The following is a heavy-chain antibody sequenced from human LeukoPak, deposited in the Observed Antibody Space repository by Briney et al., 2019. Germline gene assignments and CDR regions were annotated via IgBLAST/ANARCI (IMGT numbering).Heavy chain of an antibody. CDR1: GGSFSGYY. CDR2: INHSGST. D-gene: IGHD2-21*01. J-gene: IGHJ2*01. V-gene: IGHV4-34*01. Sequence: PSETLSLTCAVYGGSFSGYYWSWIRQPPGKGLEWIGEINHSGSTNYNPSLKSRVTISVDTSKNQFSLRLSSVTAADTAVYYCARRIAQPYWYFDLWGRGTLVTVSS. CDR3: ARRIAQPYWYFDL.